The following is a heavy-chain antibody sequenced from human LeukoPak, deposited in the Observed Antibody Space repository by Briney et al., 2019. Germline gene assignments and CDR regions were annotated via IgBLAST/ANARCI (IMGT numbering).Heavy chain of an antibody. CDR2: INPSGGST. V-gene: IGHV1-46*01. D-gene: IGHD4-23*01. J-gene: IGHJ4*02. CDR3: ASRPFETTVVPWDFY. Sequence: ASVKVSCKASGYTFTSYYMHWVRQAPGQGLEWMGIINPSGGSTSYAQKFQGRVTMTRDTSTSTVYMELSSLRSEDTAVYYCASRPFETTVVPWDFYWGQGTQVTVSS. CDR1: GYTFTSYY.